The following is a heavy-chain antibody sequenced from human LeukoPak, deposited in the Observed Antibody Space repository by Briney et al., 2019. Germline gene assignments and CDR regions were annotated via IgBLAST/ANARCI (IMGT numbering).Heavy chain of an antibody. CDR2: INWNGGST. Sequence: GGSLSLSCAASGFTFDDYGMSWVRQAPGKGLEWVSDINWNGGSTGYADSVKGRFTISRDNAKNSLYLQMNSLRAEDTALYYCARDGSSSWYKRRYFDYWGQGTLVTVSS. CDR1: GFTFDDYG. CDR3: ARDGSSSWYKRRYFDY. J-gene: IGHJ4*02. V-gene: IGHV3-20*04. D-gene: IGHD6-13*01.